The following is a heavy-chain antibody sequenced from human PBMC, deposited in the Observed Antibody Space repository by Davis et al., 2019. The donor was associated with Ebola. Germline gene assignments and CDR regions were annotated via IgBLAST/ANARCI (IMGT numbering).Heavy chain of an antibody. V-gene: IGHV1-46*01. Sequence: ASVKVSCKASGYTFTSHYMHWVRQAPGQGLEWMGIINPSGGSTSYAQKFQGRVTMTRDTSTSTVYMELSSLRSEDTAVYYCARFFWDYDFWSGGYGMDVWGQGTTVTVSS. J-gene: IGHJ6*02. CDR1: GYTFTSHY. CDR3: ARFFWDYDFWSGGYGMDV. CDR2: INPSGGST. D-gene: IGHD3-3*01.